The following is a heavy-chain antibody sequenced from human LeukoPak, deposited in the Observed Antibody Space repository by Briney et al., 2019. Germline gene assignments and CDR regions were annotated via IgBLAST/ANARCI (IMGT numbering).Heavy chain of an antibody. V-gene: IGHV4-38-2*01. Sequence: GSLRLSCAASGFTFSTYAMSWVRQAPGKGLEWIGSIYYSGSTYYNPSLKSRVTISVDTSKKQFSLKLRSVTAADTAVYYCARNIAARDFDYWGQGTLVTVSS. D-gene: IGHD6-6*01. CDR3: ARNIAARDFDY. J-gene: IGHJ4*02. CDR1: GFTFSTYA. CDR2: IYYSGST.